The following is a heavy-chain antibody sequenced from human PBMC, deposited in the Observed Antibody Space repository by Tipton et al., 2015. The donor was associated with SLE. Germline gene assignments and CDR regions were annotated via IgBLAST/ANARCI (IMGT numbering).Heavy chain of an antibody. Sequence: RSLRLSCAASGFNFDQYAMHWVRQAPGKGLEWVAGLSWNSNQIGYADSVKGRFTVSRDNAKNSLFLQMNSLRTDDTAFYYCARGNFYTFRAFFQHWGQGILVTVSS. V-gene: IGHV3-9*01. CDR2: LSWNSNQI. D-gene: IGHD3-10*01. CDR1: GFNFDQYA. J-gene: IGHJ1*01. CDR3: ARGNFYTFRAFFQH.